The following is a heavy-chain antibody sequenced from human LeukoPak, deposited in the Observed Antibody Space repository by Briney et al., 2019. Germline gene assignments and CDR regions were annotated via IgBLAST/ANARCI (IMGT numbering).Heavy chain of an antibody. D-gene: IGHD5-18*01. J-gene: IGHJ6*02. CDR2: INPNSGGT. V-gene: IGHV1-2*04. CDR3: AREPHTAMVDHWYHYYGMDV. Sequence: ASVKVSCKASGYTFTGYYMHWVRQAPGQGLEWMGWINPNSGGTNYAQKFQGWVTMTRDTSISTAYMELSRLRSDDTAVYYCAREPHTAMVDHWYHYYGMDVWGQGTTVTVSS. CDR1: GYTFTGYY.